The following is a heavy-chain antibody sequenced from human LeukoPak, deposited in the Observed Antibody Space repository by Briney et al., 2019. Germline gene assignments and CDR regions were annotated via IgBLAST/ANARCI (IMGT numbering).Heavy chain of an antibody. CDR1: GGSISSHY. Sequence: PSETLSLTCTVSGGSISSHYWSWIRQPPGKGLEWIGYISYSGSTNYNPSLKSRVTISVDTSKNQFSLNLSSVTAADTAVYYCARGVVIAPQTFDYWGQGTLVTVSS. V-gene: IGHV4-59*11. J-gene: IGHJ4*02. D-gene: IGHD2-21*01. CDR2: ISYSGST. CDR3: ARGVVIAPQTFDY.